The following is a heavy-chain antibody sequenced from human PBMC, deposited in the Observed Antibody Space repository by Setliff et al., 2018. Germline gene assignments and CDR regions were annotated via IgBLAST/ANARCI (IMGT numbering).Heavy chain of an antibody. CDR3: ARFSGHNYGSFDS. CDR1: GYTFTSYD. J-gene: IGHJ4*02. Sequence: ASVKVSCKASGYTFTSYDINWVRQATGQGLEWMGWMNPTSGATNLAQRFQGRVTMTRDTSISTAYMELSSLRSDDTAVYYCARFSGHNYGSFDSWGQGTLVTVS. CDR2: MNPTSGAT. V-gene: IGHV1-2*02. D-gene: IGHD5-18*01.